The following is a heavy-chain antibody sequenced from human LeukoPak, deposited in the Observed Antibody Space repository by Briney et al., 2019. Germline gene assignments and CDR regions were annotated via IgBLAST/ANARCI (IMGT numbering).Heavy chain of an antibody. CDR3: AKAGMTRFDY. Sequence: GGSLRLSCAASGFSVSSNYRSWVRQAPGKGLEWVSAISGSGGSTYYADSVKGRFTISRDNSKSTLYLQMNSLRVEDTAVYYCAKAGMTRFDYWGQGIMVTVSS. D-gene: IGHD1-20*01. CDR1: GFSVSSNY. CDR2: ISGSGGST. J-gene: IGHJ4*02. V-gene: IGHV3-23*01.